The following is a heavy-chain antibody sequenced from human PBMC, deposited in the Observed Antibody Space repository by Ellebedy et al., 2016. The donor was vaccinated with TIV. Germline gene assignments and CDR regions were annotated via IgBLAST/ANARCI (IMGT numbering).Heavy chain of an antibody. CDR2: INHSGST. Sequence: SETLSLXXAVFGGSFSGYYWNWIRQPPGKGLEWIGEINHSGSTNYNPSLKSRVTLSVDTSKNQFSLKLSSVTAADTAVYYCARSGSGRGFAYWGQGTLVIVSS. D-gene: IGHD2-15*01. V-gene: IGHV4-34*01. CDR1: GGSFSGYY. J-gene: IGHJ4*02. CDR3: ARSGSGRGFAY.